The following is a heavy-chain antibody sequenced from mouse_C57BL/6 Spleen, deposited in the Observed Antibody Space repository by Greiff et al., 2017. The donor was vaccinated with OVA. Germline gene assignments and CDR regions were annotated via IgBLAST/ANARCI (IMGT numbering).Heavy chain of an antibody. D-gene: IGHD2-4*01. J-gene: IGHJ4*01. V-gene: IGHV1-26*01. CDR3: AKGGDYDDAMDY. Sequence: VQLQQSGPELVKPGASVKISCKASGYTFTDYYMNWVKQSHGKSLEWIGDINPNNGGTSYNQKFKGKATLTVDKSSSTAYMELRSLTSEDSAVYYCAKGGDYDDAMDYWGQGTSVTVSS. CDR1: GYTFTDYY. CDR2: INPNNGGT.